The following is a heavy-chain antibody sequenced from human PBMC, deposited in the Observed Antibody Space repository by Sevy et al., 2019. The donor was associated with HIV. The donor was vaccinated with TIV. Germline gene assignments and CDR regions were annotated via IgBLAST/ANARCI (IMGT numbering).Heavy chain of an antibody. V-gene: IGHV4-31*03. CDR1: GGSISSGGYY. CDR2: IYYSGST. CDR3: ARDRGYYYDSSGDV. J-gene: IGHJ6*02. D-gene: IGHD3-22*01. Sequence: SETLSLTCTVSGGSISSGGYYWSWIRQHPAKGLEWIGYIYYSGSTYYNPSLKSRVTISVDTSKNQFSLKLSSVTAADTAVYYCARDRGYYYDSSGDVWGQGTTVTVSS.